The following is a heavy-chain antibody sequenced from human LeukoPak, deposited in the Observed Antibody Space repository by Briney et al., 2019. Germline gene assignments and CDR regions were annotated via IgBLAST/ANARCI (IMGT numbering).Heavy chain of an antibody. CDR3: AGDLSPYYAYYFDY. CDR2: ISGSGGST. V-gene: IGHV3-23*01. J-gene: IGHJ4*02. CDR1: GFTFSSYA. Sequence: GGSLRLSCAASGFTFSSYAMSWVRQAPGKGLEWVSAISGSGGSTYYADSVKGRFTISRDNAKNSLYLQMNSLRAEDTAVYYCAGDLSPYYAYYFDYWGQGTLVTVSS. D-gene: IGHD3-10*01.